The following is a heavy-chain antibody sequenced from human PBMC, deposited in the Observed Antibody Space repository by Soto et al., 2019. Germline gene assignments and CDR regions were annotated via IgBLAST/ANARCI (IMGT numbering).Heavy chain of an antibody. CDR3: VKGEYYYDSSGYYPFDY. D-gene: IGHD3-22*01. V-gene: IGHV3-64D*06. Sequence: PGGSLRLSCSASGFTFSSYAMHWVRQAPGKGLEYVSSISTNGGSTHYADSVKGRFTISRDNSKNTQYLQMSSLRADDTAVYYCVKGEYYYDSSGYYPFDYLGQGTLVTVSS. CDR1: GFTFSSYA. CDR2: ISTNGGST. J-gene: IGHJ4*02.